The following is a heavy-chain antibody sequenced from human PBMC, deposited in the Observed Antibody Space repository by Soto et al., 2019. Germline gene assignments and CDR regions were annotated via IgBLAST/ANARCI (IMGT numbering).Heavy chain of an antibody. V-gene: IGHV3-30-3*01. Sequence: PGGSLRLSCAASGFTFSSYAMHWVRQAPGKGLEWVAVISYDGSNKYYADSVKGRFTISRDNSKNTLYLQMNSLRAEDTAVYYCARDQAARPPDPYYYGMDVWGQGTTVTVYS. D-gene: IGHD6-6*01. CDR2: ISYDGSNK. CDR1: GFTFSSYA. CDR3: ARDQAARPPDPYYYGMDV. J-gene: IGHJ6*01.